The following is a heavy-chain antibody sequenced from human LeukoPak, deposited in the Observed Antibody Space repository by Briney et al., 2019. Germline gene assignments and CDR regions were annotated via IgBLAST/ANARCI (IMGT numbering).Heavy chain of an antibody. V-gene: IGHV1-8*01. J-gene: IGHJ4*02. D-gene: IGHD5-24*01. Sequence: ASVKVSCKASGYTFTSYDINWVRQATGQGLEWMGWMNPNSGNTGYAQKFQGRVTMTRNTSISTAYMELSSLRSEDTAVYYCVRGRDGDGYNDYWGQGTLVTVSS. CDR1: GYTFTSYD. CDR2: MNPNSGNT. CDR3: VRGRDGDGYNDY.